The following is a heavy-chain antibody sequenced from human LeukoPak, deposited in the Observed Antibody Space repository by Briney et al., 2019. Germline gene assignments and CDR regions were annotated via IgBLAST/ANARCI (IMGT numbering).Heavy chain of an antibody. CDR3: ASRYCSSTSCYSDY. D-gene: IGHD2-2*02. CDR2: INHSGST. CDR1: GGSFSGYY. V-gene: IGHV4-34*01. J-gene: IGHJ4*02. Sequence: SETLSLTCAVYGGSFSGYYWSWIRQPPGEGLEWIGEINHSGSTNYNPSLKSRVTISVDTSKNQFSLKLSSVTAADTAVYYCASRYCSSTSCYSDYWGQGTLVTVSS.